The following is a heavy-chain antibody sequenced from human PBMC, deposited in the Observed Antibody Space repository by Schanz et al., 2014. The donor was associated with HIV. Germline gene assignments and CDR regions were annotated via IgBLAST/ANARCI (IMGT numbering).Heavy chain of an antibody. CDR2: ISAYNGKT. D-gene: IGHD2-15*01. J-gene: IGHJ4*02. CDR1: GYIFTSNG. Sequence: QVQLVQSGAEVKKPGASVRVSCKTSGYIFTSNGISWVRQAPGQGLEWMGWISAYNGKTNYARKVQGRVTMTTDTSTTTAYMELSNLRSEDTAVYFCARSASVISSGWCSGNACYSGAFHSWGQGSLVIVSS. CDR3: ARSASVISSGWCSGNACYSGAFHS. V-gene: IGHV1-18*01.